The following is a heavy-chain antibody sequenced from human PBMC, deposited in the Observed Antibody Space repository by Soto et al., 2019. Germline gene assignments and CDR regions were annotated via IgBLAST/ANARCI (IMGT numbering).Heavy chain of an antibody. CDR3: ARVVVSAAVSYPDGLEI. Sequence: GASVKVSFKASCYTVTRYGISWVRQAPGQGLEWMGWISAYNGNTKYAQKLQGRVTMTTDTSTSTAYMELRSLRSDDTAVYYCARVVVSAAVSYPDGLEIRGQGTTVTISS. CDR1: CYTVTRYG. D-gene: IGHD6-13*01. J-gene: IGHJ6*01. CDR2: ISAYNGNT. V-gene: IGHV1-18*04.